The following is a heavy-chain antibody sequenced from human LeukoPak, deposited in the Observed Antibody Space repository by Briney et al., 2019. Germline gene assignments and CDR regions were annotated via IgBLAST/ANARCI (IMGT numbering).Heavy chain of an antibody. CDR1: GGSISSSSYY. J-gene: IGHJ5*02. CDR2: IYYSGST. V-gene: IGHV4-30-4*01. Sequence: TSETLSLTCTVSGGSISSSSYYWSWIRQPPGKGLEWIGGIYYSGSTYYNPSLKSRVTISVDTSKNQFSLKLNSVTAADTAVYYCARGVERIFGVVNWFDPWGQGTPVTVSS. CDR3: ARGVERIFGVVNWFDP. D-gene: IGHD3-3*01.